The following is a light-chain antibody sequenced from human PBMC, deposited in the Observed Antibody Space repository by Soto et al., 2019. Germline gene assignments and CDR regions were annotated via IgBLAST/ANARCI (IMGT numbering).Light chain of an antibody. J-gene: IGKJ1*01. V-gene: IGKV1-39*01. CDR3: QQSYSTTWT. CDR1: QGISTY. Sequence: DIQMTQSPSSLSASVGDRVTITCRASQGISTYLNCYQQKPGKAPKLLIYAASSLQSGVPSRFSGSGSETDFTLTISSLRPEDFATYSCQQSYSTTWTFGQGTKVEIK. CDR2: AAS.